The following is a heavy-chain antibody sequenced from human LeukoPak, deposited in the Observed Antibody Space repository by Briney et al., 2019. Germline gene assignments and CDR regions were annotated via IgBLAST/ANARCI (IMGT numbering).Heavy chain of an antibody. CDR2: ISAYNGNT. D-gene: IGHD3-10*01. Sequence: ASVKVSCKASGYTFTSYGISWVRQAPGQGLEWMGWISAYNGNTNYAQKFQGRVTITADESTSTAYMELSSLRSEDTAVYYCARVGYYGSGSYLWFDPWGQGTLVTVSS. CDR1: GYTFTSYG. J-gene: IGHJ5*02. CDR3: ARVGYYGSGSYLWFDP. V-gene: IGHV1-18*01.